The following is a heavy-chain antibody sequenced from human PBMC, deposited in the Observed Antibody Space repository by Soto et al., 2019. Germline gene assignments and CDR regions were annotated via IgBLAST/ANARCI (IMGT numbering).Heavy chain of an antibody. V-gene: IGHV1-18*01. CDR3: ARGYPRGVSVAVDY. J-gene: IGHJ4*02. CDR2: ISSFNGNT. CDR1: GYTFASHG. Sequence: QVQLVQSGPEVKKPGASVKVSCKASGYTFASHGFSWVRQAPGQGLEWMGWISSFNGNTDYAQKSQGRVTLTTDTSTSTAYMALRSLRSADTAVYYWARGYPRGVSVAVDYWGQGTLVTGSA. D-gene: IGHD6-19*01.